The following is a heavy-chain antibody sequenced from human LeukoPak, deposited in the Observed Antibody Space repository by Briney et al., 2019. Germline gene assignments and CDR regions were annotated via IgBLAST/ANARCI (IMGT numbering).Heavy chain of an antibody. CDR3: ARGSGLPDSNGFHFFDY. J-gene: IGHJ4*02. V-gene: IGHV1-2*02. D-gene: IGHD3-22*01. CDR1: GYTFTSYY. CDR2: INPNRGAT. Sequence: ASVKVSCESSGYTFTSYYMHWVRQAPGQGLEWMGWINPNRGATTSALKFHDTLAMTRDTSINTAYMELRWLRSVDTAVYLCARGSGLPDSNGFHFFDYWGQGTLVTVSS.